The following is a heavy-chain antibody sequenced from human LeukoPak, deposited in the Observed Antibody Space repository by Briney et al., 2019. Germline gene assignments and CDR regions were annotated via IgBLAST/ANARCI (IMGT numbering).Heavy chain of an antibody. V-gene: IGHV1-69*06. Sequence: GASVKVSCKASGGTFSSYAISWVRQAPGQGLEWMGGIIPIFGTANYAQKFQGRVTITADKSTSTAYMELSSLRSEDTAVYYCAAMVRGVNPFDYWGQGTLVTVSS. CDR1: GGTFSSYA. CDR2: IIPIFGTA. D-gene: IGHD3-10*01. CDR3: AAMVRGVNPFDY. J-gene: IGHJ4*02.